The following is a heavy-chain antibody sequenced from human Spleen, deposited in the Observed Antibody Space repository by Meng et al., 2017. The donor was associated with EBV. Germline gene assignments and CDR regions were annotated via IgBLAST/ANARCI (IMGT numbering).Heavy chain of an antibody. J-gene: IGHJ5*02. Sequence: VQLQQWGAGLFNPSETRSLTCAVDGGSFSGYYWSWLRQSPGKGLQWIGEINHSGNTIYNPSLKSRVTISVDTSKLQFSLNLTSVTAADTAVYYCARGSGDYLKLDCFDPWGQGTLVTVSS. D-gene: IGHD4-17*01. CDR3: ARGSGDYLKLDCFDP. CDR1: GGSFSGYY. V-gene: IGHV4-34*01. CDR2: INHSGNT.